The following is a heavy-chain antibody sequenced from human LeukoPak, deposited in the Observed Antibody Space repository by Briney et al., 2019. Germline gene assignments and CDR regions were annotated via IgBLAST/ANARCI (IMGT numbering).Heavy chain of an antibody. CDR3: TTGDQGPEPYLPNDY. V-gene: IGHV3-15*01. Sequence: PGGSLRLSCAASEFSVGSNYMTWVRQAPGKGLEWVGRIKSKTDGGTTDYAAPVKGRFTISRDDSKNTLYLQMNSLKTEDTAVYYCTTGDQGPEPYLPNDYWGQGTLVTVSS. CDR1: EFSVGSNY. D-gene: IGHD1-14*01. CDR2: IKSKTDGGTT. J-gene: IGHJ4*02.